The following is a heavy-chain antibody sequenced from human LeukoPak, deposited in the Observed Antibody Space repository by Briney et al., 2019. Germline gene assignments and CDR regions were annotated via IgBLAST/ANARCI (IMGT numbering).Heavy chain of an antibody. Sequence: GASVKVSCKASGGTFSSYAISWVRQHPRQGLEWMGRIIPILGIANYAQKFQGRVTITADKSTSTAYMELSSLRSEDTAVYYCARDRADYSSSDYWGQGTLVTVSS. CDR2: IIPILGIA. CDR1: GGTFSSYA. D-gene: IGHD6-6*01. V-gene: IGHV1-69*04. CDR3: ARDRADYSSSDY. J-gene: IGHJ4*02.